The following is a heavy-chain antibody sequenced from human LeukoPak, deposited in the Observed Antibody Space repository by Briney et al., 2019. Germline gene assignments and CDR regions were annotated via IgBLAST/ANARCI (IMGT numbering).Heavy chain of an antibody. CDR1: GYTFTSYG. CDR3: ARDIWGRYGYWYFDL. CDR2: ISAYNGNT. Sequence: ASVKVSCKASGYTFTSYGISWVRQASGQGLEWMGWISAYNGNTNYAQKLQGGVTMTTDTPTSTAHMELRSLRSDDTAVYYCARDIWGRYGYWYFDLWGRGTLVTVSS. D-gene: IGHD3-16*01. J-gene: IGHJ2*01. V-gene: IGHV1-18*01.